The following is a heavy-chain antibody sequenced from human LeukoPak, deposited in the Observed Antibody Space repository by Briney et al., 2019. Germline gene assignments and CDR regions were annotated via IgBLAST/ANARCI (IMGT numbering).Heavy chain of an antibody. Sequence: PGGPLRLSCAASGFTFSSYSMNWVRQAPGKGLEWVSSISSSSSYIYYADSVKGRFTISRDNAKNSLYLQMNSLRAEDTAVYYCAKDFPASGYLVLDAFDIWGQGTMVTVSS. CDR1: GFTFSSYS. D-gene: IGHD3-22*01. V-gene: IGHV3-21*04. CDR2: ISSSSSYI. CDR3: AKDFPASGYLVLDAFDI. J-gene: IGHJ3*02.